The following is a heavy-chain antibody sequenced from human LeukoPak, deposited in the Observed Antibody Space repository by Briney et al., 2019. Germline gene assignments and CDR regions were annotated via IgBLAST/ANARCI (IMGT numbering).Heavy chain of an antibody. CDR2: INTNTGNP. CDR3: ARDRRDVGYGDHLDY. Sequence: ASVKVSCKASGYTFTSYAMNWVRQAPGQGPEWMGWINTNTGNPTYAQGFTGRFVFSLDTSVSTPYLQISSLKAEDTAVYYCARDRRDVGYGDHLDYWGQGTLVTVSS. J-gene: IGHJ4*02. CDR1: GYTFTSYA. V-gene: IGHV7-4-1*02. D-gene: IGHD4-17*01.